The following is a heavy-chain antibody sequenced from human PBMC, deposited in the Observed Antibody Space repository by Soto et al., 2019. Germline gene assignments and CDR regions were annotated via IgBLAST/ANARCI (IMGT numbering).Heavy chain of an antibody. Sequence: PGGSLRLSCAASGFTISSYAMSWVRQAPGKGLEWVSAISGSGGSTYYADSVKGRFTISRDNAKNTLYLQMNSLRAEDTAVYYCASSPIVVVPAASDYWGQGTLVTVSS. CDR3: ASSPIVVVPAASDY. V-gene: IGHV3-23*01. J-gene: IGHJ4*02. CDR2: ISGSGGST. CDR1: GFTISSYA. D-gene: IGHD2-2*01.